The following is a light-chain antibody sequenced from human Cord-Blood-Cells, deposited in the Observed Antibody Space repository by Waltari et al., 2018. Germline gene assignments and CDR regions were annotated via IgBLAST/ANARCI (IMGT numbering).Light chain of an antibody. CDR1: QSISSY. CDR2: AAS. J-gene: IGKJ3*01. V-gene: IGKV1-39*01. CDR3: QQSYSTPFT. Sequence: DIQMTQSPSSLSASVGDRVTITCRASQSISSYLNWYQQKQGKAPKLLIYAASSLQSGVPSRFSGSGSWTDFTLTISSLQPEEFATYYCQQSYSTPFTFGPGTKVDIK.